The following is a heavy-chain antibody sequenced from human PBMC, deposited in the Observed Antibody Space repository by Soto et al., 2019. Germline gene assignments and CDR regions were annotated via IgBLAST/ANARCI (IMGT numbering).Heavy chain of an antibody. J-gene: IGHJ6*02. CDR2: IGTAGDT. V-gene: IGHV3-13*01. D-gene: IGHD3-22*01. Sequence: GGSLRLSCAASGFTFSSYDMHWVRQATGKGLEWVSAIGTAGDTYYPGSVKGRFTISRENAKNSLYLQMNSLRAGDTAVYYCARVGDDSGRMDVWGQGTTVTVSS. CDR3: ARVGDDSGRMDV. CDR1: GFTFSSYD.